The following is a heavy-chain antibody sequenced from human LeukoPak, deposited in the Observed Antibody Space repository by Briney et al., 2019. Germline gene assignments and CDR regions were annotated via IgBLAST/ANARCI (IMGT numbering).Heavy chain of an antibody. CDR1: GGSISSGSYY. J-gene: IGHJ4*02. V-gene: IGHV4-39*07. D-gene: IGHD3-9*01. Sequence: SETLSLTCTVSGGSISSGSYYWSWLRQPPGKGLEWMGSIYYSESGYYNPSLKSRGTMAVDMSKNQFSLKLTSVTAADTAVYYCARKPIFDSAWYYFDYWGQGILVTVSS. CDR2: IYYSESG. CDR3: ARKPIFDSAWYYFDY.